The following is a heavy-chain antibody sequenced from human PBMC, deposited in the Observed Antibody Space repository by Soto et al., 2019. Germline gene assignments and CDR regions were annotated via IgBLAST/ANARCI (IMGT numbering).Heavy chain of an antibody. V-gene: IGHV1-2*02. CDR1: GYTFTGYY. D-gene: IGHD2-2*01. CDR3: ARVVPGAEAWFGP. J-gene: IGHJ5*02. CDR2: ISLYSDGT. Sequence: ASVKVSCKASGYTFTGYYMHWVRQAPGQPLEWLGWISLYSDGTNYAQKFQGRVSMTTDTSTTTAYMELRSLRSDDTAVYYCARVVPGAEAWFGPWGQGTLVTVSS.